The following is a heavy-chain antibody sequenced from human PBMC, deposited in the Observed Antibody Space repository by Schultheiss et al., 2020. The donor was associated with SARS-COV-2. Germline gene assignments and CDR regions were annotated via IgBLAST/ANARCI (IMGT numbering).Heavy chain of an antibody. Sequence: GGSLRLSCAASGFTFSSYGMHWVRQAPGKGLEWVAVISYDGSNKYYADSVKGRFTISRDNSKNTLYLQMNSLRAEDTAVYYCAKDLITGDSDYFDYWGQGTLVTVSS. D-gene: IGHD7-27*01. V-gene: IGHV3-30*18. CDR3: AKDLITGDSDYFDY. CDR1: GFTFSSYG. CDR2: ISYDGSNK. J-gene: IGHJ4*02.